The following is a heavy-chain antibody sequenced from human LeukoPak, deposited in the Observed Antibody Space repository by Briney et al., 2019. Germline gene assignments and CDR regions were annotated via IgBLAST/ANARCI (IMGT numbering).Heavy chain of an antibody. D-gene: IGHD3-16*02. V-gene: IGHV4-34*01. CDR3: ARGSVMITSGGVIALDAFDI. Sequence: SQTLSLTCAVYGGSFTIYYWSWIRQPPGKGLKWIGEINHSGSTNYNPSLKSRVTISVDTSKNQFSLKLSSVTAADTAVYYRARGSVMITSGGVIALDAFDIWGQGTMVTVSS. CDR2: INHSGST. CDR1: GGSFTIYY. J-gene: IGHJ3*02.